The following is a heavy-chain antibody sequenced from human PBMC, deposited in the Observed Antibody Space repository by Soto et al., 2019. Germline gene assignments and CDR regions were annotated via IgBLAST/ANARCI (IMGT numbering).Heavy chain of an antibody. J-gene: IGHJ3*02. Sequence: QVQLQESGPGLVKPSETLSLTCTVSGGSISSYYWSWIRQPPGKGLEWIGYIYYTGGTYYNPSLKRRVTISVDTSKTQLSLKLTSVTAADTALYYCARGKYSGYDFSAFDIWGQGTMVTVSS. CDR3: ARGKYSGYDFSAFDI. CDR1: GGSISSYY. V-gene: IGHV4-59*01. D-gene: IGHD5-12*01. CDR2: IYYTGGT.